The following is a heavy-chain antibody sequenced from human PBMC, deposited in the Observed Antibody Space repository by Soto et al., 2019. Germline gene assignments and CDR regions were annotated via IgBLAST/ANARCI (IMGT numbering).Heavy chain of an antibody. D-gene: IGHD5-18*01. CDR2: ISGSGGST. CDR3: AKAPASSLTASRPFDE. CDR1: GNTFSNYA. Sequence: EVQLLESGGGLVPPGGFLRLSCEASGNTFSNYAMTWVRQAPGKGLEWVSAISGSGGSTYYAGSVKGRFTISRDNSKNTLFLHMNSLRAEDTAIYNCAKAPASSLTASRPFDEWGQGTLVTVSS. V-gene: IGHV3-23*01. J-gene: IGHJ4*02.